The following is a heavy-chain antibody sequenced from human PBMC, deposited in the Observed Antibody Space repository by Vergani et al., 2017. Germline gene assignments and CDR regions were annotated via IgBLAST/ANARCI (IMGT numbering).Heavy chain of an antibody. Sequence: EVELVQSGPEMRKPGESLKISCKGSEYSFGNYWIGWVRQMPGKGLEWMGIIYPADSDTRYSPSFQGQVTISADKSISTAYLQWSSLKASDTAMYYCARRTAYCSSTSCSFYMDVWGKXP. J-gene: IGHJ6*03. CDR2: IYPADSDT. CDR3: ARRTAYCSSTSCSFYMDV. CDR1: EYSFGNYW. V-gene: IGHV5-51*03. D-gene: IGHD2-2*01.